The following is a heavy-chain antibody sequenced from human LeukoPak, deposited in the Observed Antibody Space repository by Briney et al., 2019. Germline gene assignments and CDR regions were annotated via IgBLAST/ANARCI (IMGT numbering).Heavy chain of an antibody. CDR3: ARVDSMIVVVMRTYYFDY. D-gene: IGHD3-22*01. Sequence: PGGSLRLSCAASGFTFSRYWMSWVRQAPGKGLEWVANIKEDGSEKYYVDSVKGRFTISRDNAKNSVYLQMNSLRAEDTAVYFCARVDSMIVVVMRTYYFDYWGQGSLVTVSS. CDR1: GFTFSRYW. CDR2: IKEDGSEK. V-gene: IGHV3-7*01. J-gene: IGHJ4*02.